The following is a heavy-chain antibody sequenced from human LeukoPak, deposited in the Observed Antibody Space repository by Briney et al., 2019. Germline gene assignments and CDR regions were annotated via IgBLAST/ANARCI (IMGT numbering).Heavy chain of an antibody. CDR3: ATTPPEHYGSGSYTPYYFDY. Sequence: SVKVSCKASGYTFTGYYMHWVRQAPGQGLEWMGRIIPILGIANYAQKFQGRVTITADKSTSTAYMELSSLRSEDTAVYYCATTPPEHYGSGSYTPYYFDYWGQGTLVTVSS. CDR2: IIPILGIA. CDR1: GYTFTGYY. V-gene: IGHV1-69*02. D-gene: IGHD3-10*01. J-gene: IGHJ4*02.